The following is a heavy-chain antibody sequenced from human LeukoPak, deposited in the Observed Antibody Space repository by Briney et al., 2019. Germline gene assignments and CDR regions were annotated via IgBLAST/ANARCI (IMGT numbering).Heavy chain of an antibody. CDR2: INPNSGGT. Sequence: ASVTVSCKASGYTFTGYYMHWVRQAPGQGLEWMGWINPNSGGTNYAQKFQGRVTMTRDTSISTAYMELSRLRSDDTAVDYCAREPTYYFDYWGQGTLVTVSS. J-gene: IGHJ4*02. CDR1: GYTFTGYY. V-gene: IGHV1-2*02. CDR3: AREPTYYFDY.